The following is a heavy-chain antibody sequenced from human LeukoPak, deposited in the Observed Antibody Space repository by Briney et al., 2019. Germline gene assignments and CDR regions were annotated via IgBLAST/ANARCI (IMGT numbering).Heavy chain of an antibody. J-gene: IGHJ4*02. D-gene: IGHD6-6*01. CDR2: ISYDGSNK. V-gene: IGHV3-30*03. CDR3: ARSKSSSSPNFDY. CDR1: GFTFSSYS. Sequence: GGSLRLSCAASGFTFSSYSMNWVRQAPGKGLEWVAIISYDGSNKYYADSVKGRFTISRDNSKSTLYLQMNSQRAEDTAVYYRARSKSSSSPNFDYWGQGTLVTVSS.